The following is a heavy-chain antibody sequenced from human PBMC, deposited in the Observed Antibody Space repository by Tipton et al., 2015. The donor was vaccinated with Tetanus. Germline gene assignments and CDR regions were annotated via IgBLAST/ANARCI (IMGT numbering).Heavy chain of an antibody. Sequence: QLVQSGAEVKKPGASVKVSCKASGYTFTSYGISWVRQAPGQGLEWMGWISAYNGNTNYAQKLQGRVTMTPDTSTSTAYMELRSLRSDDTAGYYCARVVYYDSRGESDFWGQGTLVAVSS. CDR1: GYTFTSYG. CDR2: ISAYNGNT. J-gene: IGHJ4*02. V-gene: IGHV1-18*04. CDR3: ARVVYYDSRGESDF. D-gene: IGHD3-22*01.